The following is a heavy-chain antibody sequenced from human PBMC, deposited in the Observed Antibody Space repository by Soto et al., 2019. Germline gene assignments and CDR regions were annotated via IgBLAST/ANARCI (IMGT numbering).Heavy chain of an antibody. CDR2: ISSSSSTI. Sequence: RLSCAASGFTFSSYSMNWVRQAPGKGLEWVSYISSSSSTIYYADSVKGRFTISRDNAKNSLYLQMNSLRAEDTAVYYCAREGHPLNWFDPWGQGTLVTAPQ. V-gene: IGHV3-48*01. J-gene: IGHJ5*02. CDR1: GFTFSSYS. CDR3: AREGHPLNWFDP.